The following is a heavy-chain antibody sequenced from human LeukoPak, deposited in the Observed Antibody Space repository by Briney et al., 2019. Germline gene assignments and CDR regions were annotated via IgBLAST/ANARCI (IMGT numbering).Heavy chain of an antibody. Sequence: GASVKVSCKASGYTFTSYGISWVRQAPGQGLEWMGWISAYNGNTNYAQKLQGRVTMTTDTSTSTAYMELRSLRSDDTAVYYCARVVVVPAATPEATAPEQYYYYGMDVWGQGTTVTVSS. D-gene: IGHD2-2*02. J-gene: IGHJ6*02. CDR1: GYTFTSYG. V-gene: IGHV1-18*01. CDR2: ISAYNGNT. CDR3: ARVVVVPAATPEATAPEQYYYYGMDV.